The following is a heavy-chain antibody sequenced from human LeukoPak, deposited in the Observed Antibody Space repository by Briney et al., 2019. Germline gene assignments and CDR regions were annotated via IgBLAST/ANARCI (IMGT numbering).Heavy chain of an antibody. D-gene: IGHD5-18*01. Sequence: ASLNVSCKASAYSFTSYGISWVRQAPGQGLEWMGWISAYNGNSNYAQKLQGRVTMTTDTSTSTAYMELRSLRSDDTAVYYCARDERYSYGVRAFDIWGQGTMVTVSS. V-gene: IGHV1-18*01. CDR1: AYSFTSYG. CDR3: ARDERYSYGVRAFDI. CDR2: ISAYNGNS. J-gene: IGHJ3*02.